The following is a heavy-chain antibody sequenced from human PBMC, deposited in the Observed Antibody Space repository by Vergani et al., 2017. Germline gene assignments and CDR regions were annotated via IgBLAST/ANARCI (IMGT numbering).Heavy chain of an antibody. CDR2: IQFDGSNQ. CDR3: AKHFRGWGIDY. Sequence: QVQLVESGGGVVQRGGSLRLSCATSGFTLSNYDMQWIRKGQGKGLEFVAFIQFDGSNQYYADSVKCRFTLSRDFSKNTLYLQMNSLRTYDTATYYCAKHFRGWGIDYWGQGTQVIVSS. V-gene: IGHV3-30*02. D-gene: IGHD3-16*01. J-gene: IGHJ4*02. CDR1: GFTLSNYD.